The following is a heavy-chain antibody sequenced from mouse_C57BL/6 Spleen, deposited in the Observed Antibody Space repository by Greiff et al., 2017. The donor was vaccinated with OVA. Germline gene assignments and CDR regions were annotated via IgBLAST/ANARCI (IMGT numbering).Heavy chain of an antibody. CDR3: ARAQYGHYFDY. CDR1: GYTFTDYY. CDR2: INPNNGGT. Sequence: EVQLQQSGPELVKPGASVKISCKASGYTFTDYYMNWVKQSHGKSLEWIGDINPNNGGTSYNQKFKGKATLTVDKSSSTAYMELRSLTSEDSAVYYCARAQYGHYFDYWGQGTTLTVAS. J-gene: IGHJ2*01. D-gene: IGHD1-1*02. V-gene: IGHV1-26*01.